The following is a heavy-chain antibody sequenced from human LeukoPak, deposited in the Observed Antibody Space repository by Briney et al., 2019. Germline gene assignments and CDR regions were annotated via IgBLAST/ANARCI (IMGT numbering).Heavy chain of an antibody. CDR1: GFTFSSYG. CDR3: ARDLVVPAAIVYYGMDV. J-gene: IGHJ6*02. Sequence: PGGSLRLSCAASGFTFSSYGMHWVRQAPGKGLEWVAVIWYDGSNKYYADSVKGRFTISRDNSKNTLYLQMNSLRAEDTAVYYCARDLVVPAAIVYYGMDVWGQGTTVTVSS. V-gene: IGHV3-33*01. D-gene: IGHD2-2*01. CDR2: IWYDGSNK.